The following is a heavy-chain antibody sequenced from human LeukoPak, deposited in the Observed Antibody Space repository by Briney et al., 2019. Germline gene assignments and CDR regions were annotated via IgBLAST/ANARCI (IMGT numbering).Heavy chain of an antibody. CDR3: ARGSGSYSGYFDY. J-gene: IGHJ4*02. V-gene: IGHV3-11*01. Sequence: GGSLRLSCAASGFTFSDYHMSWIRQAPAKGLELVSYISSSGNNIYYEDSVEGRFTISRDNAENSLYLEMNSLRAEDTAVYYCARGSGSYSGYFDYWGKGTLVTVSS. CDR1: GFTFSDYH. CDR2: ISSSGNNI. D-gene: IGHD1-26*01.